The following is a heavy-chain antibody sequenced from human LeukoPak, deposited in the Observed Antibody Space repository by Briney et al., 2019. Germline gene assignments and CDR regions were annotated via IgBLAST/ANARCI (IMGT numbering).Heavy chain of an antibody. CDR3: VKVATWTYFDY. V-gene: IGHV3-23*01. CDR1: GFTFGSYA. J-gene: IGHJ4*02. Sequence: AAGSLRLSCAVSGFTFGSYAMGWVRQAPGKGLEWVSAISGSGSGKYYADSVKGRFTISRDNSKNTLYLHMNSLRAEDTAVYYCVKVATWTYFDYWGQGTLVTVSS. CDR2: ISGSGSGK. D-gene: IGHD3/OR15-3a*01.